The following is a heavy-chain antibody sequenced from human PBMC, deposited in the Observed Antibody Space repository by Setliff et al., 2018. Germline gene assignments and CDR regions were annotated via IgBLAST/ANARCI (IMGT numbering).Heavy chain of an antibody. CDR1: GGSFSDYY. CDR2: INHSGNT. Sequence: SATLSPTCAASGGSFSDYYWTWLRQPPGKGLEWIGEINHSGNTKSKPSLKSRVTITVDPSKNQFSLKLNSVTAADTAVYYCARGRNVAARLFESWGQGTLVTVSS. V-gene: IGHV4-34*01. J-gene: IGHJ4*02. CDR3: ARGRNVAARLFES. D-gene: IGHD6-6*01.